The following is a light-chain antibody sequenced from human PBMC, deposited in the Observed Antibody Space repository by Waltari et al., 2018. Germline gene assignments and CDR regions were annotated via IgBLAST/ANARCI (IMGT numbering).Light chain of an antibody. CDR2: DAS. J-gene: IGKJ5*01. CDR3: QQFDTYAT. CDR1: QGIISA. V-gene: IGKV1-13*02. Sequence: AIQLTQSPSSLSASVGDSVTITCRASQGIISALAWYQQKPGKAPKLLIYDASTLQSGVPSRFSGGGSGTDFTLTISSLQPSDFATYYCQQFDTYATFGQGTRLDSK.